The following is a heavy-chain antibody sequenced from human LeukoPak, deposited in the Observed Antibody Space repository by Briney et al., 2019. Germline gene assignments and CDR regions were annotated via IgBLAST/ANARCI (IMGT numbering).Heavy chain of an antibody. CDR3: VRSLGSSSADS. J-gene: IGHJ4*02. CDR2: IKQDGSEK. V-gene: IGHV3-7*01. Sequence: QTGGSLRLSCEASGFTFSHSWMSWVRQAPGKGLEWVANIKQDGSEKYYVHSVEGRFTISRDNAKNSLSLQMNSLRGEGTAVYYCVRSLGSSSADSWGQGTLVTVSS. D-gene: IGHD6-6*01. CDR1: GFTFSHSW.